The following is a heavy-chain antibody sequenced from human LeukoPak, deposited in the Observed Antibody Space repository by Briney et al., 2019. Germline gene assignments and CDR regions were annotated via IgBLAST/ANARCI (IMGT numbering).Heavy chain of an antibody. J-gene: IGHJ4*02. D-gene: IGHD3-10*01. CDR1: GFTVSSNY. CDR3: ARVVAGLWFGELFFDY. V-gene: IGHV3-66*01. CDR2: IYSGGST. Sequence: PGGSLRLSCAASGFTVSSNYMSWVRQAPGKGPEWVSVIYSGGSTYYADSVKGRFTISRDNSKNTLYLQMNSLRAEDTAVYYCARVVAGLWFGELFFDYWGQGTLVTVSS.